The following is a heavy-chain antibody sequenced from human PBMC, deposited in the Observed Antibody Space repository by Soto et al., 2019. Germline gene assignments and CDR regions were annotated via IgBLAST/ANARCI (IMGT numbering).Heavy chain of an antibody. D-gene: IGHD2-15*01. V-gene: IGHV3-74*01. Sequence: GSLRLSCGVSGFSFSMYWMHWVRQAPGKGLVWVSRINPDGRRTDYADSVQGRFTVSRDNAKNMLFLQINSLRAEDTAVYYCTGAPDXGGGTCNSGHSYYGLHVWGPGTTVTVSS. J-gene: IGHJ6*02. CDR2: INPDGRRT. CDR3: TGAPDXGGGTCNSGHSYYGLHV. CDR1: GFSFSMYW.